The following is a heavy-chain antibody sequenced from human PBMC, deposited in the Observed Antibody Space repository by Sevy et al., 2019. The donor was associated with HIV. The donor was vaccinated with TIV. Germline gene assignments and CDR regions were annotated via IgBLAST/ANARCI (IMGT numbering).Heavy chain of an antibody. J-gene: IGHJ4*02. V-gene: IGHV1-2*02. CDR1: GYTFTGYY. D-gene: IGHD4-4*01. CDR3: ARGGPRDSDSAVW. CDR2: ISPNSGDT. Sequence: VSVKVSCKASGYTFTGYYIHWVRQAPGQGLEWMGWISPNSGDTHYAQIFRGRVTMTSDTSLTTAYMELNSLTSDDTAIYYCARGGPRDSDSAVWWGQGALVTVSS.